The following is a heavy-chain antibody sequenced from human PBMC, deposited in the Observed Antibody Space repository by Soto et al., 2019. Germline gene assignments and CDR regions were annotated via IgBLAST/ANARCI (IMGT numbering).Heavy chain of an antibody. D-gene: IGHD6-19*01. CDR2: ISGSGGST. J-gene: IGHJ4*02. CDR1: GFTFSNYA. V-gene: IGHV3-23*01. CDR3: AKRGRGAVAFDY. Sequence: EVQLLESGGGLVQPGGSLRLSCAASGFTFSNYAMSWVRQAPGKGLDWVSTISGSGGSTYYADSVKGRFTVTRENSKNTLYLQINSLRVEDTAIYYCAKRGRGAVAFDYWGQGTLVTVSS.